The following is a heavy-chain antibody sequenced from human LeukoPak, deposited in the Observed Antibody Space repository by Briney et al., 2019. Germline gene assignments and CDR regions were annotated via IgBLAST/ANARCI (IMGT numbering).Heavy chain of an antibody. CDR2: ISNDESKI. Sequence: QSGGSLRLSCTAFGFSFDTFSTHWVRQIPGEGLEWVAVISNDESKIYYAGSVKGRFTISRDNSRSTLYLQMDSLRPDDTAVYYCARSNVPSKWWAYAMDVWGQGTMVTVSS. V-gene: IGHV3-30-3*01. D-gene: IGHD2-8*01. CDR3: ARSNVPSKWWAYAMDV. CDR1: GFSFDTFS. J-gene: IGHJ6*02.